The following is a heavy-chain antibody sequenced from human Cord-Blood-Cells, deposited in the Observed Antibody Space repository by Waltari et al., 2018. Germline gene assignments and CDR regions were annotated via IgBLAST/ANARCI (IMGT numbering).Heavy chain of an antibody. CDR1: GYTFTGYY. J-gene: IGHJ4*02. CDR2: INPNSGGT. CDR3: ARASITIVGVVIIRFDY. V-gene: IGHV1-2*02. Sequence: QVQLVQSGAEVKKPGASVKVSCKASGYTFTGYYMHWVRQAPGQGLEWMGWINPNSGGTNYAQKFQGRVTMTRDTSISTAYMELSRLRSDDTAVYYCARASITIVGVVIIRFDYWGQGTLVTVSS. D-gene: IGHD3-3*01.